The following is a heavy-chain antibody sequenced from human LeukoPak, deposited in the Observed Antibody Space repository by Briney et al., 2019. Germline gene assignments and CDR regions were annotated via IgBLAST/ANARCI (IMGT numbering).Heavy chain of an antibody. CDR2: MNPNSGNT. CDR3: ARVITTVSFIYYYYYMDV. Sequence: ASVKVSCKASGYTFTSYDINWVRQATGQGLEGMGWMNPNSGNTGYAQKFQGRVTMTRNTSISTAYMELSSLRSEDTAVYYCARVITTVSFIYYYYYMDVWGKGTTVTISS. D-gene: IGHD4-17*01. V-gene: IGHV1-8*01. CDR1: GYTFTSYD. J-gene: IGHJ6*03.